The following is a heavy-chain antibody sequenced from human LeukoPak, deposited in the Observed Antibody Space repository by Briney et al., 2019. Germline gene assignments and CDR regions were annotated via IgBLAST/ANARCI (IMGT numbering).Heavy chain of an antibody. D-gene: IGHD6-19*01. V-gene: IGHV3-23*01. Sequence: PGGSLRLSCAASGFTFSSYAMSWVRQAPGKGLEWVSAISGSGGSTYYADSVKGRFTISRDNAKNTLYLQMNSLRAEDTAVYYCARGQYSSGPFDYWGQGTLVTVSS. CDR2: ISGSGGST. J-gene: IGHJ4*01. CDR3: ARGQYSSGPFDY. CDR1: GFTFSSYA.